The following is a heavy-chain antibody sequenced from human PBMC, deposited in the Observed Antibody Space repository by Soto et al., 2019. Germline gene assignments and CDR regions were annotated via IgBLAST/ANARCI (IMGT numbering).Heavy chain of an antibody. CDR2: ISSASSET. CDR3: ARVAY. V-gene: IGHV3-21*01. J-gene: IGHJ4*02. Sequence: GSLRLSCAASGFTFSSYAMHWVRQAPGKGLEWVASISSASSETWYADSVKGRFIISRDNAQNSLFLQMNTLRPEDSAIYYCARVAYWGPGTQVTVSS. CDR1: GFTFSSYA.